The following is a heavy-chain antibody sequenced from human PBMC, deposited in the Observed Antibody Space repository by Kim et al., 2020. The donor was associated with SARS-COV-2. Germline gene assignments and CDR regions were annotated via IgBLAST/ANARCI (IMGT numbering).Heavy chain of an antibody. CDR2: ISGSGGST. Sequence: LSLTCAASGFTFSSYAMSWVRQAPGKGLEWVSAISGSGGSTYYADSVKGRFTISRDNSKNTLYLQMNSLRAEDTAVYYCAKDPATQYYYDSSGHNPLFDYWGQGTLVTVSS. CDR3: AKDPATQYYYDSSGHNPLFDY. V-gene: IGHV3-23*01. CDR1: GFTFSSYA. D-gene: IGHD3-22*01. J-gene: IGHJ4*02.